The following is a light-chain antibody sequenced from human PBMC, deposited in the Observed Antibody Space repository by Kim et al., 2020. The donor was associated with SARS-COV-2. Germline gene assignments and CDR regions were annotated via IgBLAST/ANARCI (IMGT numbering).Light chain of an antibody. CDR2: DAS. V-gene: IGKV3-11*01. J-gene: IGKJ4*01. CDR3: QQRNDWLT. CDR1: QSVGSY. Sequence: CLSPGERATLSCRASQSVGSYLAWYRQKPGQAPRLLIYDASNRATGIPARFSGSGSGTDFTLTISSLEPEDFAVYYCQQRNDWLTFGGGTKVDIK.